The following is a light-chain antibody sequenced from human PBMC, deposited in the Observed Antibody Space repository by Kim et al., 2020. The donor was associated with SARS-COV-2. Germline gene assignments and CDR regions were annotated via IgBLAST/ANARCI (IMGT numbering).Light chain of an antibody. CDR2: DVS. CDR3: SSYTSSSTV. Sequence: QSALTQPASVSGSPGQSITISCTGTSSDVGGYNYVSWYQQHPGKAPKLMIYDVSKRPSGVSNRFSGSKSGNTASLTISELQAEDEADYYCSSYTSSSTVFGGGTQLTVL. J-gene: IGLJ2*01. CDR1: SSDVGGYNY. V-gene: IGLV2-14*01.